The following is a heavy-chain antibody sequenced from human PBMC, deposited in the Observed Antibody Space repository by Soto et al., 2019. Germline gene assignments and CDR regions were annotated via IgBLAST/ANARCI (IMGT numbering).Heavy chain of an antibody. D-gene: IGHD2-15*01. J-gene: IGHJ4*02. CDR1: GFTFNTYA. CDR3: ATRHLSYCSGGTCNHFDF. Sequence: GGSLRLSCAASGFTFNTYAMNWVRQAPGKGLEWVSTISVSGDSAYFADSVRGRFAISRDNSKSTVYLQMNSLREDDTAMYYCATRHLSYCSGGTCNHFDFWCPGPRVTVAS. CDR2: ISVSGDSA. V-gene: IGHV3-23*01.